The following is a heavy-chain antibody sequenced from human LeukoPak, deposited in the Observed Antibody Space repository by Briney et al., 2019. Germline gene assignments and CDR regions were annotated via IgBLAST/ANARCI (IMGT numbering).Heavy chain of an antibody. V-gene: IGHV3-21*01. CDR2: ISSSSSYI. CDR3: ARAVYYYDSSGYSDY. CDR1: GFTFSSYS. D-gene: IGHD3-22*01. J-gene: IGHJ4*02. Sequence: SGGSLRLSCAASGFTFSSYSMNWVRQAPGKGLEWVSSISSSSSYIYYADSVKGRLTISRDNAKNSLYLQMNSLRAEDTAVYYFARAVYYYDSSGYSDYWGQGTLVTVSS.